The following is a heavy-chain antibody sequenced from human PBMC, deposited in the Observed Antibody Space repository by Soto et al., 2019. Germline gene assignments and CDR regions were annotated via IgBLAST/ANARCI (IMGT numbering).Heavy chain of an antibody. D-gene: IGHD6-6*01. V-gene: IGHV1-3*01. CDR2: INAGDGNT. J-gene: IGHJ5*02. CDR1: RYTFTNYV. CDR3: TRGGLAARLGFDN. Sequence: QVHLVQSGADVKKPGASVHVSSKASRYTFTNYVIHWVRLAPGERLEWMGWINAGDGNTRYSQKFQDRVTITMDTYSSTVYMKLTSLSSDDSAVYYCTRGGLAARLGFDNWGQGTLVTASS.